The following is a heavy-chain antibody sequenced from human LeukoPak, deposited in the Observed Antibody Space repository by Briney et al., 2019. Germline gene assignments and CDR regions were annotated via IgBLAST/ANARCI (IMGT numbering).Heavy chain of an antibody. J-gene: IGHJ4*02. D-gene: IGHD7-27*01. CDR1: GFTFSSYA. CDR2: VSGGGNNT. Sequence: GGSLRLSCTGSGFTFSSYAMTWVRQAPGKGLEWVSSVSGGGNNTYSADSVKGRFTISRYNSKSTMYLQMNSLRAEDTAVYYCARDLGSWGFDYWGQGTLVTVSS. V-gene: IGHV3-23*01. CDR3: ARDLGSWGFDY.